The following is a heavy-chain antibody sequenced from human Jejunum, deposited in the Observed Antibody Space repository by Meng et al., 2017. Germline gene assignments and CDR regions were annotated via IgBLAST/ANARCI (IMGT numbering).Heavy chain of an antibody. V-gene: IGHV3-74*01. CDR3: VRDKDGYNY. Sequence: GQLVESGGGLVQPGGSLRLSCATSGFTFSSYWMHWVRPAPGKGLVWVSRITPDGRSTSYADSVKGRFTISRDSAKNTLYLQMNSLRAEDTVVYYCVRDKDGYNYWGQGTLVTVSS. D-gene: IGHD5-24*01. CDR2: ITPDGRST. CDR1: GFTFSSYW. J-gene: IGHJ4*02.